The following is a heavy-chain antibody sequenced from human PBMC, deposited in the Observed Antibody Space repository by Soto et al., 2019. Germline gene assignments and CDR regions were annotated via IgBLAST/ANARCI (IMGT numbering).Heavy chain of an antibody. J-gene: IGHJ4*02. CDR2: INPADSDI. Sequence: PGATLKNCCQGSGYSFTSNWIGWVRQMPGKGMEWMGIINPADSDIKYSPSFQGQVTISADKSIGTAYLQWSSLKASDTATYYCARHQRDDASRKIDCRGQVTLVTVSS. V-gene: IGHV5-51*01. CDR1: GYSFTSNW. D-gene: IGHD3-9*01. CDR3: ARHQRDDASRKIDC.